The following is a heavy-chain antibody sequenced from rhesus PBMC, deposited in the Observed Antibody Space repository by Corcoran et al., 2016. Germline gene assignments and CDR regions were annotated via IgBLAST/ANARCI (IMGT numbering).Heavy chain of an antibody. CDR1: GYNFTDYY. V-gene: IGHV1-111*02. CDR2: VDPETGEP. Sequence: EVQLVQSGAEVKKPGASVKISCKASGYNFTDYYLHWVRQAPGKGLELMVRVDPETGEPIPAQKFQARVTITADTSTDTAYMELSSLRSEDTAVYYCATYGGDYFYNSLDVWGRGVLVTVSS. J-gene: IGHJ5-2*02. CDR3: ATYGGDYFYNSLDV. D-gene: IGHD3-34*01.